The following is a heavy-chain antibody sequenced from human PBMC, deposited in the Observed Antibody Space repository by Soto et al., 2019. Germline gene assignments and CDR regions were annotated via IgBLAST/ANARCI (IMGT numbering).Heavy chain of an antibody. D-gene: IGHD3-9*01. CDR3: AKAFYDILTGLLDY. J-gene: IGHJ4*02. CDR2: ISYDGSNK. Sequence: AGGSLRLSCAASGVTFSSYGMHWVRQAPGKGLEWVAVISYDGSNKYYADSVKGRFTISRDNSKNTLYLQMNSLRAEDTAVYYCAKAFYDILTGLLDYWGQGTLVTVSS. CDR1: GVTFSSYG. V-gene: IGHV3-30*18.